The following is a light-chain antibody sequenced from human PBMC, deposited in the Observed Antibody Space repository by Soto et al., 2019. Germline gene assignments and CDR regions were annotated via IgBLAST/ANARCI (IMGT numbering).Light chain of an antibody. CDR3: SSYAGSNNLL. CDR2: EVN. CDR1: NSDIGNYNF. V-gene: IGLV2-8*01. Sequence: QSALTQPPSASGSPGQSVAISCTGTNSDIGNYNFVSWYQQHPGKAPQLMIYEVNKRPSGVPDRFSGCKSGNTASLTVSGLEPEDEADYYCSSYAGSNNLLFGAGTKLTV. J-gene: IGLJ2*01.